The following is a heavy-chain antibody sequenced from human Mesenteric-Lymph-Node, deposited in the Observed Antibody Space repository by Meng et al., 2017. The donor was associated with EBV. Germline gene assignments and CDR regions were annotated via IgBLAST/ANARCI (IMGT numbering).Heavy chain of an antibody. J-gene: IGHJ4*02. Sequence: QVQLQQVGAVLLKSSETLSLTCAFYGCRCISFYWTWIRQHPGKGLEWISEINHIGGTDYNPSLKSRVTISVDTSKNQFSLKLSSVTAADTAVYYCATGYPLSYNTSPPPFEFWGQGTLVTVSS. CDR2: INHIGGT. CDR1: GCRCISFY. D-gene: IGHD1-14*01. V-gene: IGHV4-34*01. CDR3: ATGYPLSYNTSPPPFEF.